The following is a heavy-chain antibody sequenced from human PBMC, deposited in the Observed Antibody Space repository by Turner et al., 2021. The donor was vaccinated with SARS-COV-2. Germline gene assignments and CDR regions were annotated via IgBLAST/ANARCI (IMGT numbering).Heavy chain of an antibody. J-gene: IGHJ4*02. D-gene: IGHD3-3*01. CDR3: ARSRLDFWSDYYMGAFDY. CDR1: RFPFSSYN. CDR2: ISSRSSYI. V-gene: IGHV3-21*01. Sequence: EVQLVESGGGLVKPGGSLSFSCAASRFPFSSYNMNCVRQAPGKGLEWFSSISSRSSYIYYADSEKGRFTISRDNAKNSLYMQMNSLRAEDTAVYYCARSRLDFWSDYYMGAFDYWGQGTLVTVSS.